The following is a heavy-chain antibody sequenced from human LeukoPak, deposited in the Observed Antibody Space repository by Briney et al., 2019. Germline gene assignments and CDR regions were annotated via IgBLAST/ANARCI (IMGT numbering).Heavy chain of an antibody. V-gene: IGHV3-30*02. CDR3: AKGRRHSGYGIFDY. CDR2: IGNDGSKE. J-gene: IGHJ4*02. D-gene: IGHD5-12*01. CDR1: GFTFSSHG. Sequence: GGSQRLSCAAAGFTFSSHGVHWVRQAPGKGLEWVAYIGNDGSKEYYAESVKGRFTIPRDNPKNTVYVQMNSLRSEDTALYYCAKGRRHSGYGIFDYWGQGTLVTVSS.